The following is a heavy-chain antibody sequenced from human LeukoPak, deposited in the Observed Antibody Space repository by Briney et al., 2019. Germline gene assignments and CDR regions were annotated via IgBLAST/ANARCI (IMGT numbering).Heavy chain of an antibody. D-gene: IGHD2-8*02. CDR3: ATYRQVLLPFES. CDR2: IFPSGGEI. CDR1: GFTFSTFA. J-gene: IGHJ4*02. Sequence: GGSLRLSCAASGFTFSTFAMIWVHQPPGKGLEWVSSIFPSGGEIHYADSVRGRFTISRDNSKSTLSLQMNSLRAEDTAIYYCATYRQVLLPFESWGQGTLVTVSS. V-gene: IGHV3-23*01.